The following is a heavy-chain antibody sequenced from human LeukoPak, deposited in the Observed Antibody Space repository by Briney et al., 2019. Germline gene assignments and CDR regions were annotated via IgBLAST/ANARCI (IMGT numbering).Heavy chain of an antibody. CDR3: ASLDVLLWFGELLPTYGMDV. J-gene: IGHJ6*02. CDR2: IIPILGIA. D-gene: IGHD3-10*01. V-gene: IGHV1-69*04. Sequence: SVKVSCKASGGTFGSYAISWVRQAPGQGLEWMGRIIPILGIANYAQKFQGRVTITADKSTSTAYMELSSLRSEDTAVYYCASLDVLLWFGELLPTYGMDVWGQGTTVTVSS. CDR1: GGTFGSYA.